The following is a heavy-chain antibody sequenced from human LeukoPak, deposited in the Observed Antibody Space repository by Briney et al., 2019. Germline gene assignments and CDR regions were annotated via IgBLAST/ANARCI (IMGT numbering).Heavy chain of an antibody. CDR3: ARGRGYYIQPSFDY. CDR2: ISAYNGNT. Sequence: GASVKVSCKASGYTFTSYGISWVRQAPGQGLEWMGWISAYNGNTNYAQKFQGRVTMTRDTSISTAYMELSRLRSDDTDVYYCARGRGYYIQPSFDYWGQGTLVTVSS. D-gene: IGHD3-10*01. CDR1: GYTFTSYG. V-gene: IGHV1-18*01. J-gene: IGHJ4*02.